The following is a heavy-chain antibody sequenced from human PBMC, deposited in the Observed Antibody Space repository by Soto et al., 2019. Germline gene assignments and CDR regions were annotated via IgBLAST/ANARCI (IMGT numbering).Heavy chain of an antibody. CDR2: IIPTFGTA. V-gene: IGHV1-69*12. CDR1: GGTFSSYA. J-gene: IGHJ5*02. CDR3: ARNPDTAGEGSGDWFDP. D-gene: IGHD5-18*01. Sequence: QVQLVQSGAEVKKPGSSVKVSCKASGGTFSSYAISWVRQAPGQGLEWMGGIIPTFGTANYAQKFQGRVTITADESTSTAYMELSSLRSEDTAVYYCARNPDTAGEGSGDWFDPWGQGSLVSVSS.